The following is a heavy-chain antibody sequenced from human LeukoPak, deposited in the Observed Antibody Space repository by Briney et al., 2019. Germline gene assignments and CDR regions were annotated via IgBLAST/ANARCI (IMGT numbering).Heavy chain of an antibody. CDR1: GFTFSSYS. D-gene: IGHD2-15*01. CDR3: ARGSGGSCYHSDDS. Sequence: GGSLRLSCAASGFTFSSYSMNWVRQAPGKGLEWVSSISSSSSYIYYADSVEGRFTISRDNAKNSLYLQMNSLRAEDTAAYYCARGSGGSCYHSDDSWGQGTLVTVSS. V-gene: IGHV3-21*01. CDR2: ISSSSSYI. J-gene: IGHJ5*01.